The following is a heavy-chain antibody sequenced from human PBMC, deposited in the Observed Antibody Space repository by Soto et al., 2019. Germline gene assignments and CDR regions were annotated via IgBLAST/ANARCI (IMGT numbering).Heavy chain of an antibody. CDR2: TYASEKT. CDR3: ARLNGYCLRNKKNRNYGMDV. V-gene: IGHV4-39*01. J-gene: IGHJ6*02. D-gene: IGHD2-2*03. Sequence: PSETLSLTCTVSGGSVSRDRYSWGWIGEAGGKGLEWIETTYASEKTYYNPSLLSRVTISVDTSKNEFSLRLTSVTAADTGVYYCARLNGYCLRNKKNRNYGMDVWVQ. CDR1: GGSVSRDRYS.